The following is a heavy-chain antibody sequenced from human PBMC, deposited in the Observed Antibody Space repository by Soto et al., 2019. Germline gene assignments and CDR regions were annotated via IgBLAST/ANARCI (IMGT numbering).Heavy chain of an antibody. D-gene: IGHD4-17*01. V-gene: IGHV1-69*12. CDR1: GGTFNNYA. Sequence: QVQLVQSGAEVKKPGSSVKVSCKASGGTFNNYAISWVRQAPGQGLEWMGGIMPVFGTAHYAQNFQDRVTITADEATSTAYMELSSLRSEDTAVYYCATDKDYGDLRNAFDKWGQGTMVTVSA. J-gene: IGHJ3*02. CDR2: IMPVFGTA. CDR3: ATDKDYGDLRNAFDK.